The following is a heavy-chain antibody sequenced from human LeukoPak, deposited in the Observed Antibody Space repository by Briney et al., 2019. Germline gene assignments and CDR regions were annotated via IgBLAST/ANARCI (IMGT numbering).Heavy chain of an antibody. Sequence: SETLSLTCTVSGVSISSSNYYWDWIRQPPGKGLEWIGNIYYSGSTYYNPSLKSRVTISVDTSKNQFSLKLSSVTAADTAVYYCARGVLGRASDYWGQGTLVTVSS. D-gene: IGHD7-27*01. CDR3: ARGVLGRASDY. V-gene: IGHV4-39*01. CDR1: GVSISSSNYY. J-gene: IGHJ4*02. CDR2: IYYSGST.